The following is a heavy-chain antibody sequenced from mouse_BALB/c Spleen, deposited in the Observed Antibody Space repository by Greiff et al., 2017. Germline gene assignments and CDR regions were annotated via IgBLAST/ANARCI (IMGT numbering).Heavy chain of an antibody. CDR3: ARERTDAMDY. Sequence: QVQLKESGPGLVAPSQSLSITCTVSGFSLTSYCVHWVRQPPGKGLEWLGVIWAGGSTNYNSALMSRLSINKANSKSQVFLKMNSLQTDDTAIYYLARERTDAMDYWGQGTSVTVSA. J-gene: IGHJ4*01. CDR1: GFSLTSYC. CDR2: IWAGGST. V-gene: IGHV2-9*02.